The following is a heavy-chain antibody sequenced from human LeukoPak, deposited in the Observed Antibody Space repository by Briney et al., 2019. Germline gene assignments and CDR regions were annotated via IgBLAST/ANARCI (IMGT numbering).Heavy chain of an antibody. V-gene: IGHV4-59*08. CDR1: GGSISSYY. CDR3: ARWPWFGELFAFDI. J-gene: IGHJ3*02. D-gene: IGHD3-10*01. CDR2: IYYSGST. Sequence: PSETLSLTCTVSGGSISSYYWSWIRQPPGKGLEWIGYIYYSGSTNYNPSLKSRVTISVDTSKNQFYLKLSSVTAADTAVYYCARWPWFGELFAFDIWGQGTMVTVSS.